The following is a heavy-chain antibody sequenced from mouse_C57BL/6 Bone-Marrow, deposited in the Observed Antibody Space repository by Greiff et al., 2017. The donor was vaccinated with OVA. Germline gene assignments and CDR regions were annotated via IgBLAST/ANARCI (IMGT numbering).Heavy chain of an antibody. CDR1: GYTFTSYG. V-gene: IGHV1-81*01. CDR2: IYPRSGNT. J-gene: IGHJ4*01. CDR3: AGEVCPRHGGPILDMDY. Sequence: QVQLQQSGAELARPGASVKLSCKASGYTFTSYGISWVKQRTGQGLEWIGEIYPRSGNTYYNEKFKGKATLTADKSSSTAYMELRSLTSEDSAVYFWAGEVCPRHGGPILDMDYWGQGTTVTVSS. D-gene: IGHD1-1*02.